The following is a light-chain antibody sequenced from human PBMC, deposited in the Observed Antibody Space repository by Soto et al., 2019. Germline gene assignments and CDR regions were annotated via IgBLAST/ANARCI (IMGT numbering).Light chain of an antibody. CDR3: QQHGTSPQT. CDR1: QSVTSNY. CDR2: DTS. V-gene: IGKV3-20*01. J-gene: IGKJ1*01. Sequence: EIVLTQSPGTLSLSPGERATLSCMSSQSVTSNYLAWYQQKPGRAPGLLIYDTSTRASGVPDRFSGSGSGTEFTLTISRLEPEDFAVYYCQQHGTSPQTFGQGTKVDIK.